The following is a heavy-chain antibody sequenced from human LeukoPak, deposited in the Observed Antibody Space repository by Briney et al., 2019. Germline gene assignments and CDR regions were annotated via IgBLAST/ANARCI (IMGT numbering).Heavy chain of an antibody. CDR1: GFPFSGYA. V-gene: IGHV3-30*09. CDR3: AREVTEYFESKFDP. CDR2: ISDDGSYT. Sequence: GRSLRLSCTASGFPFSGYAMQWVRQAPGQGLEWLSLISDDGSYTDYGDSVKGRFVISRDNARNKLELQMNSLRVDDTAVYYCAREVTEYFESKFDPWGQGTLVTV. J-gene: IGHJ5*02. D-gene: IGHD3-3*01.